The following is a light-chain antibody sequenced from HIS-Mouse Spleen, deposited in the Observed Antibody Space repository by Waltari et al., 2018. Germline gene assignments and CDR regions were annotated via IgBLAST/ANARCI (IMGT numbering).Light chain of an antibody. J-gene: IGLJ1*01. CDR1: SSNIGSNY. CDR3: AAWDDSLSGYV. CDR2: RNN. V-gene: IGLV1-47*01. Sequence: QSVLTQPPSASGTPGQRVTISCSGSSSNIGSNYVYWYQQLPGTAPKLLIYRNNQLPSRVPDRFSGSKSGTSASLAISGLRSEDEAGYYCAAWDDSLSGYVFGTGTKVTVL.